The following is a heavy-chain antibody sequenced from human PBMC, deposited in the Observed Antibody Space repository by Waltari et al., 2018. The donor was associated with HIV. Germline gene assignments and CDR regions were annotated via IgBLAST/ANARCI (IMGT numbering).Heavy chain of an antibody. V-gene: IGHV4-4*02. Sequence: QVQLQESGPGLVKPSGTLSLTCAVSGGSISSSNWWRWVRQPPGKGLEWIGEIYHSGSTNYNPSLKSRVTISVDKSKNQFSLKLSSVTAADTAVYYCASFSRDYDFWSDGNYYYGMDVWGQGTTVTVSS. CDR2: IYHSGST. D-gene: IGHD3-3*01. CDR1: GGSISSSNW. CDR3: ASFSRDYDFWSDGNYYYGMDV. J-gene: IGHJ6*02.